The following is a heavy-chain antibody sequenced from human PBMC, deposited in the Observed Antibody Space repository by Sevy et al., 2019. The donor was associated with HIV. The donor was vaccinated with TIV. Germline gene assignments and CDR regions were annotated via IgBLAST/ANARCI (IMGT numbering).Heavy chain of an antibody. CDR1: GFTVSSNY. Sequence: GGSLRLSCAASGFTVSSNYMSWVRQAPGKGLEWVSVIYSGGRTYYADSVKGRFTTSRDNSKKTLYLQMNSLRAEDTAVYYCARGITRVQGVIPSLDYWGQGTLVTVSS. CDR3: ARGITRVQGVIPSLDY. CDR2: IYSGGRT. D-gene: IGHD3-10*01. J-gene: IGHJ4*02. V-gene: IGHV3-53*01.